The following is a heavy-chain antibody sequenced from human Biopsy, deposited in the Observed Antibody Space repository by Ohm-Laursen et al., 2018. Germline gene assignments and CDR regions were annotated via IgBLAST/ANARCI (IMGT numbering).Heavy chain of an antibody. CDR3: AKHGSGWTGDDAFHI. D-gene: IGHD6-19*01. Sequence: PPGTLSLTCTVSSGSISGSSWSWIRQAPGKGLEWIGYISYSRDTNYNPSLKSRITISVDTSKNQFSLKLTSVTAADTAVYYCAKHGSGWTGDDAFHIWGQGTMVTVSS. J-gene: IGHJ3*02. CDR1: SGSISGSS. V-gene: IGHV4-59*08. CDR2: ISYSRDT.